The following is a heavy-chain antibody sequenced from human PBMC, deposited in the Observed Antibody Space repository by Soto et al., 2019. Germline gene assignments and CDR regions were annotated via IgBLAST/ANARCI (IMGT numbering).Heavy chain of an antibody. CDR3: ARGGPRDGYRDLDY. CDR1: GFAFTTYA. V-gene: IGHV3-23*01. CDR2: ITNSGGST. D-gene: IGHD5-18*01. J-gene: IGHJ4*02. Sequence: EVQLLESGGDLVQPGGSLRLSCAASGFAFTTYAMTWVRQSPGKGLEWVSCITNSGGSTYFADSVKGRFTISRDNSKSTLYLQMSSLSAEDTAFYYCARGGPRDGYRDLDYWGPGTQVTVSS.